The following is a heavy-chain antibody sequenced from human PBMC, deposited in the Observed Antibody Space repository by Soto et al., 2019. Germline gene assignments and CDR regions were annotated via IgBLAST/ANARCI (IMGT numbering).Heavy chain of an antibody. CDR1: GYTFTSYG. D-gene: IGHD3-10*01. CDR2: ISAYNGNT. Sequence: QVQLVQSGAEVKKPGASVKVSCKASGYTFTSYGISWVRQAPGHGLEWMGWISAYNGNTNYAQKLQGRVTMTTDTSTSTAYMELRSLRSDDTAVYYCARDQLGYYGSGSQIAFDIWGQGTMVTVSS. J-gene: IGHJ3*02. V-gene: IGHV1-18*01. CDR3: ARDQLGYYGSGSQIAFDI.